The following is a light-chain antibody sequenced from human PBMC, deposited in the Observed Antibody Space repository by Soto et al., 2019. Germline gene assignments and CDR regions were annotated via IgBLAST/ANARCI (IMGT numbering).Light chain of an antibody. CDR3: QVRDVWPS. Sequence: IVLTQSPVPLALSPGERAVLSCRASQSVSTSLAWYQHKPGQAPRLFIYDASKRAPGIPARFSGSGSGTDFTLTISSLEPEDIAVYYCQVRDVWPSFGQGTKVEIK. V-gene: IGKV3-11*01. CDR2: DAS. CDR1: QSVSTS. J-gene: IGKJ1*01.